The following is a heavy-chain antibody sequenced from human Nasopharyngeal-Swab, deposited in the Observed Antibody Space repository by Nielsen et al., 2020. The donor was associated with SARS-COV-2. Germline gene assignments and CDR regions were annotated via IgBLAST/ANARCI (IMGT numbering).Heavy chain of an antibody. J-gene: IGHJ6*02. CDR3: ARDWQIGLAAAGSTYYGMDV. CDR1: GFTFSSYG. CDR2: IWYDGSNK. D-gene: IGHD6-13*01. Sequence: GGSLRLSCAASGFTFSSYGMHWVRQAPGKGLEWVAVIWYDGSNKYYADSVKGRFTISRDNSKNTLYLQMNSLRAEDTAVYYCARDWQIGLAAAGSTYYGMDVWGQGTTVTVSS. V-gene: IGHV3-33*01.